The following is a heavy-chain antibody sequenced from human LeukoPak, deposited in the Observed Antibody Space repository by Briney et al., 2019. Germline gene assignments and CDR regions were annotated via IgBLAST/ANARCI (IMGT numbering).Heavy chain of an antibody. Sequence: GGSLRLSCAASGWMHWVRQVPGKGLVWISGITHDGTGTYYADSVKGRFTISRDNAKNTVYLQMNSLRAEDTAIYYCAKHSHDGSAPYYEVQLDYWGQGTLVTVSS. D-gene: IGHD3-22*01. J-gene: IGHJ4*02. V-gene: IGHV3-74*01. CDR2: ITHDGTGT. CDR1: GW. CDR3: AKHSHDGSAPYYEVQLDY.